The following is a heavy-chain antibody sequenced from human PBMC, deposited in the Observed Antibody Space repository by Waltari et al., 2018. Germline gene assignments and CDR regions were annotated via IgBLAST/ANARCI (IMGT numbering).Heavy chain of an antibody. CDR2: ISGSGGST. CDR1: GFTFSSYA. Sequence: VQLVESGGGVVQPGRSLRPSCAASGFTFSSYAMSWVRQAPGKGLEWVSAISGSGGSTYYADSVKGRFTISRDNAKNTLYLQMNSLRAEDTAVYYCAKGVGANPFDYWGQGTLVTVSS. D-gene: IGHD1-26*01. CDR3: AKGVGANPFDY. V-gene: IGHV3-23*04. J-gene: IGHJ4*02.